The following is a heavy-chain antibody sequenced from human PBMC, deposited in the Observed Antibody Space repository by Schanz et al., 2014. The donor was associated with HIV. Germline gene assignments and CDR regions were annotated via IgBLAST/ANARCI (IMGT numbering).Heavy chain of an antibody. CDR2: IKSKTDGGTT. Sequence: EVQLLESGGGLVQPGGSLRLSCAASGITFSSYAMSWVRQAPGKGLEWVGRIKSKTDGGTTDYAAPVKGRFTISRDDSKNTLYLQMNSLKTEDTAVYYCTTETVTTSYYYYGMDVWGQGTTVTVSS. D-gene: IGHD4-17*01. CDR3: TTETVTTSYYYYGMDV. CDR1: GITFSSYA. V-gene: IGHV3-15*01. J-gene: IGHJ6*02.